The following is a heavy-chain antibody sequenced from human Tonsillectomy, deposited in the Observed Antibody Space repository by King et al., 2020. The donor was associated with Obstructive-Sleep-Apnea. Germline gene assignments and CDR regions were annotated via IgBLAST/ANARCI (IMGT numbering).Heavy chain of an antibody. D-gene: IGHD1-1*01. Sequence: VQLVESGGGLVQPGGSLRLSCTVSGISFSNYWMSWVRQAPGKGLEWVANIKKDGSERYYVDAVKGRFTISRDHAKNSLFLQMNSLRGEDTAVYFCALITGSDYWGQGTMVTVSS. J-gene: IGHJ4*02. CDR1: GISFSNYW. CDR3: ALITGSDY. V-gene: IGHV3-7*01. CDR2: IKKDGSER.